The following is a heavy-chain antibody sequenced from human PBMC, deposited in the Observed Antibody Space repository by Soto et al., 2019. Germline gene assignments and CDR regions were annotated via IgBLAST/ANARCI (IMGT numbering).Heavy chain of an antibody. Sequence: ASVKGSCEACGYRLSSNGISWGRQGPGQRFEWMGWISAYNGNTNYAQKLQGRVTMTTDTSTSTAYMELRSLRSDDTAVYYCARHRYYDFWSGSNWFDPWGQGTLVTVSS. CDR3: ARHRYYDFWSGSNWFDP. D-gene: IGHD3-3*01. CDR2: ISAYNGNT. J-gene: IGHJ5*02. CDR1: GYRLSSNG. V-gene: IGHV1-18*01.